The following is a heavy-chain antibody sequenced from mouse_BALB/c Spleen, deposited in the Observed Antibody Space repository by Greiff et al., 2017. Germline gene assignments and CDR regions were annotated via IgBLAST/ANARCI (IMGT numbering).Heavy chain of an antibody. V-gene: IGHV5-6-5*01. CDR1: GFTFSSYA. J-gene: IGHJ2*01. CDR3: ARLLYYYGSSYGFDY. Sequence: DVKLVESGGGLVKPGGSLKLSCAASGFTFSSYAMSWVRQTPEKRLEWVASISSGGSTYYPDSVKGRFTISRDNARNILYLQMSSLRSEDTAMYYCARLLYYYGSSYGFDYWGQGTTLTVSS. D-gene: IGHD1-1*01. CDR2: ISSGGST.